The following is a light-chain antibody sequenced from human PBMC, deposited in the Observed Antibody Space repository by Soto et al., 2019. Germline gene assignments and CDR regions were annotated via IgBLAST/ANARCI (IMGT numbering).Light chain of an antibody. CDR2: GAF. Sequence: DTVLTQSPGILSLSPGERATLYCRTSQSIRNNYLAWYQQTAGRPPRLLIYGAFNRAGGVPDRFSGSVSGTDFTLTISRLEPEDFAVYYCQQYGDSPRTFGQGTKLEIK. V-gene: IGKV3-20*01. CDR1: QSIRNNY. CDR3: QQYGDSPRT. J-gene: IGKJ2*01.